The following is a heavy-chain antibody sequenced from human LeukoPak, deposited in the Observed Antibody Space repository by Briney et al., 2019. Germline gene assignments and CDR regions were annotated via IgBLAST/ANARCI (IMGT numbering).Heavy chain of an antibody. Sequence: GGSLRLSCAASGFTFSSYGMHWVRQAPGKGLQWVAVISYDGSNKYYADSVKGRFTISRDNSKNTLYLQMNSLRAEDTAVYYCAKGAARWLQFAQFDYWGQGTLVTVSS. CDR1: GFTFSSYG. D-gene: IGHD5-24*01. CDR2: ISYDGSNK. V-gene: IGHV3-30*18. J-gene: IGHJ4*02. CDR3: AKGAARWLQFAQFDY.